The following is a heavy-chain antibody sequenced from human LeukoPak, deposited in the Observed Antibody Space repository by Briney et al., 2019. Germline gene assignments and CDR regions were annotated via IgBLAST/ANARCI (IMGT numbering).Heavy chain of an antibody. J-gene: IGHJ4*02. D-gene: IGHD6-6*01. CDR1: GGSISSSSYY. CDR2: IYYSGST. CDR3: ARGTSYQTPRFDY. Sequence: PSETLSLTCTVSGGSISSSSYYWGWIRQPPGKGLEWIGSIYYSGSTYYNPSLKSRVTISVDTSKNQFSLKLSSVTAADTAVYYCARGTSYQTPRFDYWGQGTLVTVSS. V-gene: IGHV4-39*01.